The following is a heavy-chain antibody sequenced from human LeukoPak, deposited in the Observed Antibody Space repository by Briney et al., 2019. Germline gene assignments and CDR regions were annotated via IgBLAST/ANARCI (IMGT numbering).Heavy chain of an antibody. CDR3: ATGYTVSYYLDY. D-gene: IGHD6-13*01. J-gene: IGHJ4*02. Sequence: GASVKVSCKVSGYTLTELSMHWVRQAPGKGLEWMGGFDPEDGETIYAQKFQGRVTMTEDTSTDTAYMELSSLRSEDTAVYYCATGYTVSYYLDYWGQGTLVTVSS. CDR2: FDPEDGET. CDR1: GYTLTELS. V-gene: IGHV1-24*01.